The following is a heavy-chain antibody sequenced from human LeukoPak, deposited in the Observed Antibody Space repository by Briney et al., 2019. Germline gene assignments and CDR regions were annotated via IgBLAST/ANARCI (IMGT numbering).Heavy chain of an antibody. D-gene: IGHD6-13*01. J-gene: IGHJ5*02. CDR1: GFTFSSHD. CDR3: AREAVAAAGARSNWFDP. V-gene: IGHV3-48*03. CDR2: ISSTGRTI. Sequence: GGSLRLSCAASGFTFSSHDRSWVRQAAGKGLEWIAYISSTGRTIYYADSVKGRSTIARDNAKGCVYLQMNRLGDEDTAVYYCAREAVAAAGARSNWFDPWGRGTLVTVSS.